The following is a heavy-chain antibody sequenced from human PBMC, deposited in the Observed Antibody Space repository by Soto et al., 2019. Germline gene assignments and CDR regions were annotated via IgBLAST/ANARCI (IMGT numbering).Heavy chain of an antibody. CDR1: GYTFTSYD. CDR3: ARRLVAAGWFDP. Sequence: QVQLVQSGAEGKKPGASVKVSCKASGYTFTSYDINWVRQATGLGLEWMGWMNPNSGNTGYAQKFQGRVTMTRNTSISTAYMELSSLRSEDTAVYYCARRLVAAGWFDPWGQGTLVTVSS. D-gene: IGHD1-26*01. V-gene: IGHV1-8*01. CDR2: MNPNSGNT. J-gene: IGHJ5*02.